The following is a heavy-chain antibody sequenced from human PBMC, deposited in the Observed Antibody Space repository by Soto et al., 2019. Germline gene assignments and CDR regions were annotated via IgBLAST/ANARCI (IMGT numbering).Heavy chain of an antibody. CDR2: IYYSGST. CDR3: ARGVSYYGSGSYYDY. CDR1: GGSISSYY. V-gene: IGHV4-59*01. Sequence: SETLSLTCTVSGGSISSYYWSWIRQPPGKGLEWIGYIYYSGSTNYNPSLKSRVTISVDTSKNQFSLKLSSVTAADKAVYYCARGVSYYGSGSYYDYWGQGTLVTVSS. D-gene: IGHD3-10*01. J-gene: IGHJ4*02.